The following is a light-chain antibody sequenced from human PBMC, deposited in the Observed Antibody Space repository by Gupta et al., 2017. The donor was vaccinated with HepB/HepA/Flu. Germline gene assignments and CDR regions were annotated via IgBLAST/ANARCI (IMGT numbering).Light chain of an antibody. Sequence: EIVLTQSPDTLSLSPGASATLSCRASQSVPNNFLAWYQQKPGQAPRLLIFAVSNRTTAIPDRFSGSGSGTDFTLTINRLQPEDSAVYHCQQFGSSPATFGGGTKVEI. CDR2: AVS. J-gene: IGKJ4*01. CDR3: QQFGSSPAT. CDR1: QSVPNNF. V-gene: IGKV3-20*01.